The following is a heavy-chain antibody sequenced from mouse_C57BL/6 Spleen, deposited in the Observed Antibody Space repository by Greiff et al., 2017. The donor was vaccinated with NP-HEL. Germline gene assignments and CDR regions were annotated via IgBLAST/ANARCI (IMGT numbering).Heavy chain of an antibody. CDR3: ARVYYGNYKYFDV. CDR2: ISDGGSYT. D-gene: IGHD2-1*01. J-gene: IGHJ1*03. Sequence: EVKLVESGGGLVKPGGSLKLSCAASGFTFSSYAMSWVRQTPEKRLEWVATISDGGSYTYYPDNVKGRFTISRDNAKNNLYLQMSHLKSEDTAMYYCARVYYGNYKYFDVWGTGTTVTVSS. CDR1: GFTFSSYA. V-gene: IGHV5-4*03.